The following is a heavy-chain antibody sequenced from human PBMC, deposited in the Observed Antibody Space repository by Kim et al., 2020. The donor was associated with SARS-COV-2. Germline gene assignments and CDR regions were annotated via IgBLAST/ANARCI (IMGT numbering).Heavy chain of an antibody. V-gene: IGHV3-7*01. CDR3: ARSISYIEAHRIGVYFHH. J-gene: IGHJ1*01. Sequence: GGSLRLSCAASGFTFSNYWMRWVRQAPGKGLEWVATLRQDASGKFYVDSVKGRFTISRDNAENSLFLHMSSLRAEDTAVYYCARSISYIEAHRIGVYFHHWGQGTLVTVSS. CDR2: LRQDASGK. CDR1: GFTFSNYW. D-gene: IGHD5-12*01.